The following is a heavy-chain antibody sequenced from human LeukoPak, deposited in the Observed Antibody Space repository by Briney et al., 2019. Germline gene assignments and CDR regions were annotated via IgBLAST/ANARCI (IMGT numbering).Heavy chain of an antibody. J-gene: IGHJ4*02. Sequence: RSGGSLRLSCAASGFTFSSHSMAWVRQAPGKGLEWVSAIRGSGDTALYADSVKGRFTISRDNFKNIVYLEMNSPRAEGTATYYCAKVTWESRPPDCNSWGPGTLVTVSS. CDR1: GFTFSSHS. D-gene: IGHD6-6*01. CDR3: AKVTWESRPPDCNS. CDR2: IRGSGDTA. V-gene: IGHV3-23*01.